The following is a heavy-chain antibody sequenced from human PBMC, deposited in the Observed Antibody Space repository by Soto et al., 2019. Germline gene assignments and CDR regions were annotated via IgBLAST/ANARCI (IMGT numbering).Heavy chain of an antibody. CDR2: INPSNGDT. D-gene: IGHD6-13*01. Sequence: EXGSCNGSDYTFSAHYIHWVLQAPGQGLEWMGWINPSNGDTNYTQNFQGRVTMTRDTSITTAYMELKSLRAEDTAVYYCARGFYAGKGSPPDFWGQGSLVTVSS. J-gene: IGHJ4*02. V-gene: IGHV1-2*02. CDR3: ARGFYAGKGSPPDF. CDR1: DYTFSAHY.